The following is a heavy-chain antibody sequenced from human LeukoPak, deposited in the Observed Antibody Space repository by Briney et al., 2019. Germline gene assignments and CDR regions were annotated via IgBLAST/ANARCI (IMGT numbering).Heavy chain of an antibody. V-gene: IGHV3-23*01. CDR2: ISGSGGST. CDR3: AKEYSGSYSGDY. CDR1: GFTFSGYA. Sequence: GGSLRLSCAASGFTFSGYAMSWVRQAPGKGLEWVSAISGSGGSTYYADSVRGRFTISRDNSKNTLYLQMNSLRAEGTAVYYCAKEYSGSYSGDYWGQGTLVTVSS. D-gene: IGHD1-26*01. J-gene: IGHJ4*02.